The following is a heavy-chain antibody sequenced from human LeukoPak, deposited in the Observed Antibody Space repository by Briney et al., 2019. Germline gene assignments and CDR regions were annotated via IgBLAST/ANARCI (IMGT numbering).Heavy chain of an antibody. CDR1: GITFSNYW. Sequence: GGSLRLSCAASGITFSNYWMSWVRQAPGKGLEWVANINQDSSERYYVDSVKGRFTISRDNAKNSSYLQLNTLRPEDTAVYYCVQGWRDNWGQGTLVTVSS. D-gene: IGHD2-15*01. V-gene: IGHV3-7*01. J-gene: IGHJ4*02. CDR2: INQDSSER. CDR3: VQGWRDN.